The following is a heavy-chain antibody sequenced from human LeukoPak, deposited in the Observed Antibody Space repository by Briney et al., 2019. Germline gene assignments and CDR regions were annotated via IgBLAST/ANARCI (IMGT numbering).Heavy chain of an antibody. Sequence: SETLSLTCTVSGGSISSGGYYWSWIRQPAGTGLEWIGRIYTSGSTNYNPSLKSRVTISVDTSKNQFSLKLSSATAADTAVYYCARDPYGSGFFDYWGQGTLVTVSS. J-gene: IGHJ4*02. CDR1: GGSISSGGYY. V-gene: IGHV4-61*02. CDR3: ARDPYGSGFFDY. D-gene: IGHD3-10*01. CDR2: IYTSGST.